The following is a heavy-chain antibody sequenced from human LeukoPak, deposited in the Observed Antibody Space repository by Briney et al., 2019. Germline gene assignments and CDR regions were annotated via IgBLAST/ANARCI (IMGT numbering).Heavy chain of an antibody. Sequence: SETLSLTCAVYGGSFSGYYWSWIRQPPGKGLEWIGEINHSGSTNYNPSLKSRVTISVDTSKNQFSLELSSVTAADTAVYYCARDNDSRDPPHFDYWGQGTLVTVSS. CDR1: GGSFSGYY. D-gene: IGHD3-16*01. CDR3: ARDNDSRDPPHFDY. CDR2: INHSGST. J-gene: IGHJ4*02. V-gene: IGHV4-34*01.